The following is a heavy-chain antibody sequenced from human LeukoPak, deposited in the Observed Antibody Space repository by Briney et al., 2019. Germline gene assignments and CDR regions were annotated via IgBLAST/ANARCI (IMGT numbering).Heavy chain of an antibody. J-gene: IGHJ4*02. CDR1: GYSFTSYW. Sequence: GESLKISCNGSGYSFTSYWIGWVRQMPGKGGEWMGIIYPGDSDTRYSPSFQGQVTNSAHKSINTTHPQWNTLNGPDTALSYCATQQLDAFDYWGQGTMVTVSS. V-gene: IGHV5-51*01. D-gene: IGHD6-13*01. CDR3: ATQQLDAFDY. CDR2: IYPGDSDT.